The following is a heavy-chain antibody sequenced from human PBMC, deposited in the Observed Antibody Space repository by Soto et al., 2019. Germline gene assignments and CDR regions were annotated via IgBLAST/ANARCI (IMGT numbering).Heavy chain of an antibody. CDR3: AILPAPKGSYYTDQFYY. J-gene: IGHJ4*02. Sequence: GGSLRLSCAASGFTVSAYYMIWVSQAPGKGLEWVSVIYRGGTTHYADSFQGRFTISRDSSKNTLYLHMNSLRAEDTAVYYCAILPAPKGSYYTDQFYYWGQGTLVTVYS. D-gene: IGHD3-10*01. CDR1: GFTVSAYY. CDR2: IYRGGTT. V-gene: IGHV3-53*01.